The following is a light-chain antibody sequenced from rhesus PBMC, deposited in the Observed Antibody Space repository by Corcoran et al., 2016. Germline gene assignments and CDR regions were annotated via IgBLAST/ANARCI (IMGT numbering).Light chain of an antibody. Sequence: DIQMTQSPSSLSASVGDTVTITCRASQSFSRSLAWYQQKPGKAPKLLIYSASSLQSGVPSRFSGRKAGTDFTLTISSLQPEDIASYYCQQYYSDPLTFGGGTKVELK. CDR1: QSFSRS. CDR2: SAS. V-gene: IGKV1-46*01. J-gene: IGKJ4*01. CDR3: QQYYSDPLT.